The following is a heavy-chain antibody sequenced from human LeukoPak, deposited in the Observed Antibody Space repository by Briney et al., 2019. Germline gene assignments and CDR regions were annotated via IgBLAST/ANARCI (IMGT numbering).Heavy chain of an antibody. CDR1: GGSISSGSYY. D-gene: IGHD4-11*01. J-gene: IGHJ4*02. Sequence: SETLSLTCTVSGGSISSGSYYWSWIRQPAGKGLEWIGRIYTSGSTSYNPSLKSRVTISVDTSKNQFSLKLSSVTAADTAVYYCARADCSNQDYWGQGTLVTVSS. V-gene: IGHV4-61*02. CDR3: ARADCSNQDY. CDR2: IYTSGST.